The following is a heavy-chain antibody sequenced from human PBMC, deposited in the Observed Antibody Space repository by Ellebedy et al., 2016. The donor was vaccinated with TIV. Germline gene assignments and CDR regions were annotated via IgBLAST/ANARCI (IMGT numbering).Heavy chain of an antibody. V-gene: IGHV3-23*01. CDR3: AKLRGFLWFGDFTDY. J-gene: IGHJ4*02. CDR2: ISGTGDST. Sequence: GESLKISCTASGFTFSSYAMGWVRQAPGRGLEWVSPISGTGDSTYYADSVEGRFPISRDNSKNTMYLQMNSLRVEDTAVYYFAKLRGFLWFGDFTDYWGQGTLVTVSS. D-gene: IGHD3-10*01. CDR1: GFTFSSYA.